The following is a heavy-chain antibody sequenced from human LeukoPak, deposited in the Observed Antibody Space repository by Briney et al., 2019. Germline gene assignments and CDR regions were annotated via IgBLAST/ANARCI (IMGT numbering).Heavy chain of an antibody. Sequence: GGSLRLSCAASGFTFKNAWMSWVRQAPGKGLEWVSAISGSGGSTYYADSVKGRFTISRDNAKNSLYLQMNSLRAEDTAVYYCARDGLVATFDYWGQGTLVTVSS. V-gene: IGHV3-23*01. CDR3: ARDGLVATFDY. CDR1: GFTFKNAW. D-gene: IGHD3/OR15-3a*01. J-gene: IGHJ4*02. CDR2: ISGSGGST.